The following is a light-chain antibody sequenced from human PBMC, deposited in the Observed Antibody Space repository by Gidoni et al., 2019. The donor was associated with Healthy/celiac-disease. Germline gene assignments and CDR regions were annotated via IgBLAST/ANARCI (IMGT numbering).Light chain of an antibody. CDR3: QQYNNWHT. CDR2: GAS. CDR1: QSVSSN. J-gene: IGKJ1*01. Sequence: DIVMTQSPATLSVSPGERATLSCRASQSVSSNLAWYQQKPGQAPRLLIYGASIRATGIPARFSGSGSGTEFTLTISSLQSEDFAVYYCQQYNNWHTFGQGTKVEIK. V-gene: IGKV3-15*01.